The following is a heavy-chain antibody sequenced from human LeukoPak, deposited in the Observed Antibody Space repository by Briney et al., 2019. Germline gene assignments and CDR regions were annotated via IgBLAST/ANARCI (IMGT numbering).Heavy chain of an antibody. J-gene: IGHJ4*02. CDR3: ASIAAAGPFDY. V-gene: IGHV3-11*01. D-gene: IGHD6-13*01. Sequence: SGGSLRLSCAASGFTFSDYYMSWIRQAPGKGLEWVSYISSSGSTIYYADSLKGRFTISRDNAKNSLYLQMNSLRAEDTAVYYCASIAAAGPFDYWGQGTLVTVSS. CDR2: ISSSGSTI. CDR1: GFTFSDYY.